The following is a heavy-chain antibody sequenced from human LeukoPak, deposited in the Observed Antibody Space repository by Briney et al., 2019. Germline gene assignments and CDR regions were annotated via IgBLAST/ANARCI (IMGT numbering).Heavy chain of an antibody. CDR1: GGSISSRPYD. Sequence: SETLSLTCTVSGGSISSRPYDWGWIRQPPGKGLEYIVSISYSGSTYYNPSLRSRVTISVDTSSNQFSLKLSSVTAADTAVYYCARHLSQGDGTKRGFYYWGQGTLVTVSS. D-gene: IGHD5-24*01. CDR2: ISYSGST. J-gene: IGHJ4*02. V-gene: IGHV4-39*01. CDR3: ARHLSQGDGTKRGFYY.